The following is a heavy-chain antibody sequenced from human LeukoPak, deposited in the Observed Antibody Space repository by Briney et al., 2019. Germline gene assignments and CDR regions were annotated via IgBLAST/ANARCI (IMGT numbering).Heavy chain of an antibody. D-gene: IGHD3/OR15-3a*01. CDR1: GYIFTQYG. Sequence: ASVKVSCKTSGYIFTQYGISWVRQAPGQGLEWMALISTYNGNADYAQKFQGRASMTTDTSTSTAYMELRSFRSDDTAVYYCARRTGYNFYYLDVWGRGTTVSVSS. V-gene: IGHV1-18*01. J-gene: IGHJ6*03. CDR2: ISTYNGNA. CDR3: ARRTGYNFYYLDV.